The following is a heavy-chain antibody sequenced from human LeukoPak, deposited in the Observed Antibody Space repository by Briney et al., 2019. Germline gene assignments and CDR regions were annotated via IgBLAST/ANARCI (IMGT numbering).Heavy chain of an antibody. CDR2: ISYDGSNK. J-gene: IGHJ4*02. D-gene: IGHD6-13*01. CDR3: ARDRGLIAAPGFDY. Sequence: PGGSLRLSCAASGFTFSSYSMNWVRQAPGKGLEWVAVISYDGSNKYYADSVKGRFTISRDNSKNTLYLQMNSLRAEDTAVYYCARDRGLIAAPGFDYWGQGTLVTVSS. V-gene: IGHV3-30*03. CDR1: GFTFSSYS.